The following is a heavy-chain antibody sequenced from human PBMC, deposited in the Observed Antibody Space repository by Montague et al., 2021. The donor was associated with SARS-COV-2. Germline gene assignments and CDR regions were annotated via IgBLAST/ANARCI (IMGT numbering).Heavy chain of an antibody. J-gene: IGHJ4*02. CDR2: MYTSGST. Sequence: SETLSLTCTVSGGSISSGSYYWSWIRQPAGKGLEWIGRMYTSGSTNYNPSLKSRVTISVDTSKNQFSLKLSSVTAADTAVYYCARQLAGFWSGYFDYWGQGTLVTVSS. V-gene: IGHV4-61*02. CDR1: GGSISSGSYY. CDR3: ARQLAGFWSGYFDY. D-gene: IGHD3-3*01.